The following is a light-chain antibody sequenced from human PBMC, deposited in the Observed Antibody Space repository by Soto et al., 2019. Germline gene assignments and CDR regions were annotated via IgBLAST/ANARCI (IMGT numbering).Light chain of an antibody. Sequence: ETVLTQSPCILSLSPGERATLSCRASQIVTTSYFAWHQQKPGQAPSLLIYDVSSWAPGVPDRFSGSGSGTDFTLTISRLEPEDFAVYYCQQYDSTSYTFGQGTKLEIK. CDR1: QIVTTSY. V-gene: IGKV3-20*01. J-gene: IGKJ2*01. CDR2: DVS. CDR3: QQYDSTSYT.